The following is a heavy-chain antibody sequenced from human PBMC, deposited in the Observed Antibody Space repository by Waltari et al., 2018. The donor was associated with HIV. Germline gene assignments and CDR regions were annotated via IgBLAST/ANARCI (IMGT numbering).Heavy chain of an antibody. V-gene: IGHV1-2*02. D-gene: IGHD3-22*01. CDR1: GNPFSDYY. Sequence: QVQLVQSGAEVKKPGASVKVSCKACGNPFSDYYMHWVRQAPGQGLEWMGWINPNSGGTRYAEKFQGRVTMTRDTSISTAYMELSRLRFDDTAVYYCARVFRGTVNYFDSRLGHWGQGTLVTVSS. J-gene: IGHJ5*02. CDR3: ARVFRGTVNYFDSRLGH. CDR2: INPNSGGT.